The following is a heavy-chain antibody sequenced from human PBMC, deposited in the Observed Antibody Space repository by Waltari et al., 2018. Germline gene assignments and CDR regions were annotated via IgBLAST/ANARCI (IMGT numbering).Heavy chain of an antibody. Sequence: VQLVESGGGVVQPGGSLRLSCAASGFTFSRHGFHWVRQAPGKGLEWVAVIRYDGTNQYYADFVKGRFTISRDDSKNTLYLQMTSLRAEDTALYYCAREYDVYPDTWGQGTLVTVSS. CDR2: IRYDGTNQ. CDR3: AREYDVYPDT. D-gene: IGHD3-3*01. J-gene: IGHJ5*02. V-gene: IGHV3-33*01. CDR1: GFTFSRHG.